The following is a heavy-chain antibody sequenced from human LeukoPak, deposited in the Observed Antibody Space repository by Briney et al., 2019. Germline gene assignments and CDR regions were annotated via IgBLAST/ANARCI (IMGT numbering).Heavy chain of an antibody. V-gene: IGHV4-38-2*02. Sequence: SETLSLTCTVSGFSFSSAYYWGWIRQPPGQGLEWIGNVYHSGSTYFNPSLKSRVTISVDTSQNQFSLKLSSVTAADTAVYYCARDLSGSMDVWGKGTTVTVSS. CDR3: ARDLSGSMDV. D-gene: IGHD6-25*01. J-gene: IGHJ6*03. CDR2: VYHSGST. CDR1: GFSFSSAYY.